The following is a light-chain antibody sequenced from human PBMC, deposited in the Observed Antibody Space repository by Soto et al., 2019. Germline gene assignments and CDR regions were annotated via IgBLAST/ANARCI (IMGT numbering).Light chain of an antibody. CDR3: CSYAGSSTFVV. CDR1: RSDVGSYNL. V-gene: IGLV2-23*02. Sequence: QSVLTQPASVSGSPGQSITISCTGTRSDVGSYNLVSWYQQHPGKAPKLMIYEVSKRPSGVSNRFSGSKSGNTASLSISGLQDEDEVDYCCCSYAGSSTFVVFGGGTKLTVL. CDR2: EVS. J-gene: IGLJ2*01.